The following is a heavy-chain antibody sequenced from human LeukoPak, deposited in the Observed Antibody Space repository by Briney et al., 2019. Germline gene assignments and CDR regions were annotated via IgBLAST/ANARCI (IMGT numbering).Heavy chain of an antibody. Sequence: GGSLRLSCAASGFTFSSYGMHWVRQAPGKGLEWVAVISYDGSNKYYADSVKGRFTISRDNSKNTLYLQMNSLRAEDTAVYYCAKDIGYCSSTSCFYGMDVWGQETTVTVSS. CDR3: AKDIGYCSSTSCFYGMDV. CDR1: GFTFSSYG. J-gene: IGHJ6*02. CDR2: ISYDGSNK. V-gene: IGHV3-30*18. D-gene: IGHD2-2*01.